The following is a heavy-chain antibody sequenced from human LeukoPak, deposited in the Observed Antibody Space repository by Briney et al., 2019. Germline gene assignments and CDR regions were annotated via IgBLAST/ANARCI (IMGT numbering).Heavy chain of an antibody. Sequence: SETLSLTCTVSGDSISDFSWTWVRQTPGKGLEWIGFISSSGTSHYSPSLESRVTFSLDTSKSQFSLSLKSVTAADTAVYYCARVFRGAVTSNWFDPWGQGILVTVSS. J-gene: IGHJ5*02. D-gene: IGHD3-3*01. CDR2: ISSSGTS. CDR1: GDSISDFS. V-gene: IGHV4-59*01. CDR3: ARVFRGAVTSNWFDP.